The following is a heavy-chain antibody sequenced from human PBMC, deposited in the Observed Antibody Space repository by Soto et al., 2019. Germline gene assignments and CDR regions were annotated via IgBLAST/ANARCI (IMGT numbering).Heavy chain of an antibody. J-gene: IGHJ5*02. CDR2: IYYSGST. D-gene: IGHD6-19*01. Sequence: SETLSLTCTVSGGSISSYYWSWIRQPPGKGLEWIGYIYYSGSTNYNPSLKSRVTISVDTSKNQFSLKLSSVTAADTAVYYCARPRWSGCYETHPGWFEPWGQGTLVTVSS. CDR1: GGSISSYY. CDR3: ARPRWSGCYETHPGWFEP. V-gene: IGHV4-59*01.